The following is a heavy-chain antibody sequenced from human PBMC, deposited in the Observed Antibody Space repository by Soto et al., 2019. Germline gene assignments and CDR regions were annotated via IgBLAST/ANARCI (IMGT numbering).Heavy chain of an antibody. D-gene: IGHD2-2*01. V-gene: IGHV1-2*04. J-gene: IGHJ6*02. CDR3: ARGGNVVVPGTPSYYYYGMDV. Sequence: ASVKVSCKASGYTFTVYYMHWVRQAPGQGLEWMGWINPNSGGTNYAQKFQGWVTMTRDTSISTAYMELSRLRSDDTAVYYCARGGNVVVPGTPSYYYYGMDVWGQGTTVTVSS. CDR2: INPNSGGT. CDR1: GYTFTVYY.